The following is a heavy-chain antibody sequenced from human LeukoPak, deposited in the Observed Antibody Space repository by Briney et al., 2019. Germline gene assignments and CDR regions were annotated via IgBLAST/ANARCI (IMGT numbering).Heavy chain of an antibody. CDR3: VRGTPTPGMDY. V-gene: IGHV7-4-1*02. D-gene: IGHD3-10*01. CDR2: IDTTTGNP. CDR1: GYPFSAHF. J-gene: IGHJ4*02. Sequence: GASVKVSCKASGYPFSAHFLNWVRQGPGQGLEWMGNIDTTTGNPRYAQDFTGRFVFSLDTSVSTAYLQITSLKADDTAAYYCVRGTPTPGMDYWGQGTQVTVSS.